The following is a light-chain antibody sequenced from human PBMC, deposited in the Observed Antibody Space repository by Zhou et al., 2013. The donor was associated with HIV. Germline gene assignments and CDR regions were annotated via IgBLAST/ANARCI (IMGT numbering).Light chain of an antibody. J-gene: IGKJ1*01. CDR3: QQYSGYWT. CDR2: SAS. V-gene: IGKV1-17*01. CDR1: QGIRND. Sequence: DIQMTQSPSSLSASVGDRVTITCRASQGIRNDLGWYQQKPGKAPKRLIYSASSLQSGVPSRFSGSGSGTEFTLTISSLQPDDVATYYCQQYSGYWTFGQGTKVRI.